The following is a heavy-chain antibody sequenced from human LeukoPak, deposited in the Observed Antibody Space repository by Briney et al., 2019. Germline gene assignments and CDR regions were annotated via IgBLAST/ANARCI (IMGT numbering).Heavy chain of an antibody. J-gene: IGHJ4*02. CDR1: GGSISSGSYY. CDR3: ASQYSSGWVDY. D-gene: IGHD6-19*01. V-gene: IGHV4-61*02. CDR2: IYTSGST. Sequence: SETLSLTCTVSGGSISSGSYYWSWIRQPAGKGLEWIGRIYTSGSTNYNPSLKSRVTISVDTSKNQFSLKLSSVTAADTAVYYCASQYSSGWVDYWGQGTLVTVS.